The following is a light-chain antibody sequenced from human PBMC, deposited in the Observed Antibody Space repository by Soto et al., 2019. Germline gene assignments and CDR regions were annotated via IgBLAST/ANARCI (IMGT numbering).Light chain of an antibody. CDR2: AAS. CDR1: QSIISY. CDR3: QQSYSTPPS. V-gene: IGKV1-39*01. J-gene: IGKJ1*01. Sequence: DIQITQSPSSLSASVGDRVTITCRASQSIISYLNWYQQKPGKAPKLLIYAASSLQSGVPSRFSGSGSGTDLTLTISSLQPEDFATYYCQQSYSTPPSFGQGTKV.